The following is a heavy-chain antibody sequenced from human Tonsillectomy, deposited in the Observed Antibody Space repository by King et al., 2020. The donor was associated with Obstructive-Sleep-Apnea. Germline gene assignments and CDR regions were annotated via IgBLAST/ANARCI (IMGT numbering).Heavy chain of an antibody. CDR1: GYSFTTYW. J-gene: IGHJ4*02. D-gene: IGHD2-2*01. Sequence: QLVQSGAEVKKAGESLRISCKGSGYSFTTYWISWVRQMPGKGLEWMGKIDPSDSYTNYSPSFQGHVTISADKSISTAYLQWSSLKASDTAMYYCARHNLGYCSSTSCYAVDYWGQGTLVTVSS. V-gene: IGHV5-10-1*01. CDR3: ARHNLGYCSSTSCYAVDY. CDR2: IDPSDSYT.